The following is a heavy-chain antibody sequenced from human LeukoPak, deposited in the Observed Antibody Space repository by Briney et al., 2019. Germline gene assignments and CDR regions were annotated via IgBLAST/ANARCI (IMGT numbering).Heavy chain of an antibody. CDR3: AREAVVVPAAGGFDY. CDR2: IYSGGST. J-gene: IGHJ4*02. V-gene: IGHV3-53*01. D-gene: IGHD2-2*01. Sequence: GGSLRLSCAASGFTVSSNYMSWVRQAPGKGLEWVSVIYSGGSTYYADSVKGRFTISRDNSKNTLYLQMNSLRAEDTAVYYCAREAVVVPAAGGFDYWGQGTLVTVSS. CDR1: GFTVSSNY.